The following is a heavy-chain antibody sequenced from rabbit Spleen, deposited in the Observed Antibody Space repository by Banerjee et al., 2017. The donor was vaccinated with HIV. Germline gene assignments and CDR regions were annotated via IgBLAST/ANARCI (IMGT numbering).Heavy chain of an antibody. J-gene: IGHJ6*01. Sequence: QEQLTETGGGLVQPEGSLTLTCTASGFSFSSSYYMCWVRQAPGKGLELIACIYTDTDTTYYTTWAKGRFTISKTSSTTVTLQMTSLTAADTATYFCARDTGSSFSTYGMDLWGQGTLVTVS. V-gene: IGHV1S45*01. CDR3: ARDTGSSFSTYGMDL. D-gene: IGHD8-1*01. CDR1: GFSFSSSYY. CDR2: IYTDTDTT.